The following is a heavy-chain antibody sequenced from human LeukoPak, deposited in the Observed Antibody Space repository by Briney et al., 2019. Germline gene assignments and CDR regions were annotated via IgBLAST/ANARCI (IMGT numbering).Heavy chain of an antibody. CDR2: IYSGGST. J-gene: IGHJ6*02. Sequence: GGSLRLSCAASGFTVSSNYMSWVRQAPGKGLEWVSVIYSGGSTYYADSVKGRFTISRDNSKNTLYLEMNSMRAEDKAVYYCARESNYGDSAFFYYYYGMDVWGQGTTVTVSS. D-gene: IGHD4-17*01. V-gene: IGHV3-53*01. CDR1: GFTVSSNY. CDR3: ARESNYGDSAFFYYYYGMDV.